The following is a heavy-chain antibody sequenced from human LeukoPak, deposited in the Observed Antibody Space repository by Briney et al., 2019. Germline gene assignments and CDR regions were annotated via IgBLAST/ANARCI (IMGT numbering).Heavy chain of an antibody. CDR1: GFAFSTIEGG. CDR2: IYWNDDK. D-gene: IGHD3-22*01. J-gene: IGHJ4*02. Sequence: SGPTHSTPPHTLTLTCTLPGFAFSTIEGGVCWIPQPPGKALESLAIIYWNDDKRYSPSLKSRLTITKDTSKNQVVLTMTNMDPVDTATYYCAHTTYYYDRDFDYWGQGTLVTVSS. CDR3: AHTTYYYDRDFDY. V-gene: IGHV2-5*01.